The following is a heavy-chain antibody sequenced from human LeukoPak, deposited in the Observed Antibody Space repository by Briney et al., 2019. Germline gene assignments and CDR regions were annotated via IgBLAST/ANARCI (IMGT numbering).Heavy chain of an antibody. V-gene: IGHV3-7*01. CDR1: GFTFSSYW. J-gene: IGHJ3*02. D-gene: IGHD3-9*01. CDR3: ARGMGLRYFDWLLNDAFDI. Sequence: GGSLRLSCAASGFTFSSYWMSWVRQAPGKGLEWVANIKQDGSEKYYVDSVKGRFTISRDNAKNSLYLQMNSLRAEGTAVYYCARGMGLRYFDWLLNDAFDIWGQGTMVTVSS. CDR2: IKQDGSEK.